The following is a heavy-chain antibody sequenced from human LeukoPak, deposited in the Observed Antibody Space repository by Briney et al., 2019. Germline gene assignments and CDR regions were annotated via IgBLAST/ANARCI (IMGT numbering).Heavy chain of an antibody. Sequence: ASVKVSCKVSGYTLTELCMHWVRQAPGKGLEWMGGFDPEDGETIYAQKFQGRVTMTEDTSTDTAYMELSSLRSEDTAVYYCAPRSHYYDSSGYYYAFDYWGQGTLVTVSS. J-gene: IGHJ4*02. CDR2: FDPEDGET. D-gene: IGHD3-22*01. CDR3: APRSHYYDSSGYYYAFDY. V-gene: IGHV1-24*01. CDR1: GYTLTELC.